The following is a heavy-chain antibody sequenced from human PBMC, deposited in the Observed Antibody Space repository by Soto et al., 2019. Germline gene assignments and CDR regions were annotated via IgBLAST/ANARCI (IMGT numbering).Heavy chain of an antibody. Sequence: SETLSLTCTVSGGSVSSGSYYWSWIRQPPGKGLEWIGYIYYSGSTDYNPSLKSRVTISVDTSKNQFSLKLSSVTAADTAVYYCAREDILAGDAFDIWGQGTMVTV. D-gene: IGHD2-8*02. J-gene: IGHJ3*02. CDR1: GGSVSSGSYY. V-gene: IGHV4-61*01. CDR2: IYYSGST. CDR3: AREDILAGDAFDI.